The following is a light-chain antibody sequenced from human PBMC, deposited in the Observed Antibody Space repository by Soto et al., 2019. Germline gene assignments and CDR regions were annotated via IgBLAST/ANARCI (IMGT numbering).Light chain of an antibody. V-gene: IGKV3-15*01. CDR1: KNVSSN. J-gene: IGKJ2*01. CDR2: GAS. Sequence: EIVMTQSPATLSVSPGERVALSCGASKNVSSNFAWYQQKPGQANRHVIFGASTRATGIPARFSGSGSGTDYTRTIISLQSEDFALYYCQQYNKWPYTFGQGTKLEIK. CDR3: QQYNKWPYT.